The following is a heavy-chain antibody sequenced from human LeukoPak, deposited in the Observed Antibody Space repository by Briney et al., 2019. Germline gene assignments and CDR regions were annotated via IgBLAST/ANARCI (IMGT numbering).Heavy chain of an antibody. V-gene: IGHV4-38-2*02. CDR3: ARDRYCSGGSCYGYYYYYYMDV. Sequence: SETLSLTCTVSGYSISSGYYWGWIRQPPGKGLEWIGSIYHSGSTYYNPSLKSRVTISVDTSKNQFSLKLSSATAADTAVYYCARDRYCSGGSCYGYYYYYYMDVWGKGPTVTVSS. D-gene: IGHD2-15*01. J-gene: IGHJ6*03. CDR2: IYHSGST. CDR1: GYSISSGYY.